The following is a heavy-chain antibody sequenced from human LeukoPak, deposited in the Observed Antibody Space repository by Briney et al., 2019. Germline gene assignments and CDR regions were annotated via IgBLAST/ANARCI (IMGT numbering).Heavy chain of an antibody. Sequence: PSETLSLTCTVSGGSISSGDYYWSWIRQPPGKGLEWIGYIYYSGSTYYNPSLKSRVTISVDTSKNQFSLKLSSVTAADTAVYYCARGRQNLDWFLSRGGMDVWGQGTTVTVSS. CDR1: GGSISSGDYY. V-gene: IGHV4-30-4*01. CDR3: ARGRQNLDWFLSRGGMDV. CDR2: IYYSGST. D-gene: IGHD3-9*01. J-gene: IGHJ6*02.